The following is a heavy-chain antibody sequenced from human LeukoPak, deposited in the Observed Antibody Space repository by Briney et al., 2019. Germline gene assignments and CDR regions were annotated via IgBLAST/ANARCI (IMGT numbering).Heavy chain of an antibody. V-gene: IGHV4-34*01. J-gene: IGHJ4*02. CDR1: GGSFSGYY. Sequence: PSETLSLTCAVYGGSFSGYYWCWISQPPGKGLEWIGEINHSGSTNYNPSLKSRVTISVDTSKNQFSLKLSSVTAADTAVYYCAREYSSYPFDYWGQGTLVTVSS. D-gene: IGHD6-6*01. CDR3: AREYSSYPFDY. CDR2: INHSGST.